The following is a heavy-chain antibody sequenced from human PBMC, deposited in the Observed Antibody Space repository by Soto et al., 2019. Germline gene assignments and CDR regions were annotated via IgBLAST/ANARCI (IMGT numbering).Heavy chain of an antibody. J-gene: IGHJ6*03. V-gene: IGHV3-21*01. CDR3: ARYSSSWDYYYYYYMDV. CDR1: GFTFSSYS. D-gene: IGHD6-13*01. CDR2: ISSSSSYI. Sequence: EVQLVESGGGLVKPGGSLRLSCAASGFTFSSYSMNWVRQAPGKGLEWGSSISSSSSYIYYADSVKGRFTIYRDNAKNSLYLQMNSLRAEDTAVYYCARYSSSWDYYYYYYMDVWGKGTTVTVSS.